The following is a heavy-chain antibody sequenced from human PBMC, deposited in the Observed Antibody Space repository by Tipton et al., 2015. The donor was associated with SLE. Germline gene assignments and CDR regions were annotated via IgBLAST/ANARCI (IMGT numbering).Heavy chain of an antibody. D-gene: IGHD1-1*01. CDR2: ISYDGSNK. V-gene: IGHV3-30*04. Sequence: RSLRLSCAASGFTFSSYAMHWVRQAPGKGLEWVAVISYDGSNKYYADSVKGRFTISRDNSKNTLYLQMNSLRTEDTALYYCAKDILIASRTMYYYYGMDVWGQGTTVTVAS. J-gene: IGHJ6*02. CDR3: AKDILIASRTMYYYYGMDV. CDR1: GFTFSSYA.